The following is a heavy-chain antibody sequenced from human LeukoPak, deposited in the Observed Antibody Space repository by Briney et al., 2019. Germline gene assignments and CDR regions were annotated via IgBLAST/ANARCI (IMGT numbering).Heavy chain of an antibody. CDR3: ARGSQEDGYPWGDY. CDR1: GGTFSSYA. Sequence: SVKVSCKASGGTFSSYAISWVRQAPGQGLEWMGGIIPIFGTANYAQKFQGRVTNPAEESTSTADMELSSLRAEDTAVYYCARGSQEDGYPWGDYWGQGTLVTVSS. V-gene: IGHV1-69*01. J-gene: IGHJ4*02. D-gene: IGHD5-24*01. CDR2: IIPIFGTA.